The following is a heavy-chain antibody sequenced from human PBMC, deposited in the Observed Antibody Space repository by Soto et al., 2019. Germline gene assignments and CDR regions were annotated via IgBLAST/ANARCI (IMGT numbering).Heavy chain of an antibody. CDR3: ARLRYYYGSSGFDAFDM. J-gene: IGHJ3*02. CDR1: GGSISSSSNS. Sequence: SETLSLTCTVSGGSISSSSNSWGWIRQPPGKGLEWIGNINYSGTTDYNPSLKSRVTMSVDTSKNQFSLRLYSVTAADTAVYYCARLRYYYGSSGFDAFDMWGQGTMVTVSS. D-gene: IGHD3-22*01. CDR2: INYSGTT. V-gene: IGHV4-39*01.